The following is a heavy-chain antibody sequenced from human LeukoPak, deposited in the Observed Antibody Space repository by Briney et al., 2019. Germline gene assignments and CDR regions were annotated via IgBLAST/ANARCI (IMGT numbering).Heavy chain of an antibody. D-gene: IGHD1-26*01. J-gene: IGHJ4*02. CDR3: ARGRGSPRGRADY. V-gene: IGHV4-34*01. CDR2: INHSGST. CDR1: GGSFSGYY. Sequence: PSETLSLTCAVYGGSFSGYYWSWIRQPPGKGLEWIGEINHSGSTNYNPSLKSRVTISVDTSKNQFSLKLSSVTAADTAVYCCARGRGSPRGRADYWGQGTLVTVSS.